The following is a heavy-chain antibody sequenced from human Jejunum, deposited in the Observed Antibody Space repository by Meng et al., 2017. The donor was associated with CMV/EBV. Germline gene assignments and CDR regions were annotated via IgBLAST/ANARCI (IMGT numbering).Heavy chain of an antibody. D-gene: IGHD3-3*01. CDR3: ARGSIFVSFDS. CDR1: GGSIGSGDYY. V-gene: IGHV4-30-4*08. J-gene: IGHJ4*02. CDR2: IHDTGST. Sequence: VQVQESGPGRVKPSQTLSLPCSVSGGSIGSGDYYWSWIRQPPGKGLGWIGYIHDTGSTYYNPSLQSRVDISLGTSRNHFSLTLSSVTAEDTAVYFCARGSIFVSFDSWGQGTLVTVSS.